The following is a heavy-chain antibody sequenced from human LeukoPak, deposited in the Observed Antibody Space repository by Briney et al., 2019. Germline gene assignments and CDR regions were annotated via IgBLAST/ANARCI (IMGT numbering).Heavy chain of an antibody. D-gene: IGHD2-15*01. CDR3: ASKIGYCSSVSCYLDY. V-gene: IGHV3-23*01. J-gene: IGHJ4*02. CDR2: IRSSGGST. Sequence: GGSLRLSCAASAFTFSSYDMTWSRQAPGKGLEWVSAIRSSGGSTHYADSVKCRFTISRDNSKNILYLQMNSLRAEDTAVYYCASKIGYCSSVSCYLDYWGQGTLVTVSS. CDR1: AFTFSSYD.